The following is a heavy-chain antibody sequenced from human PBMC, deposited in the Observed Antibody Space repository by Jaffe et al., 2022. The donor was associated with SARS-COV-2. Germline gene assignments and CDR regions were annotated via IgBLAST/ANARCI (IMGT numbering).Heavy chain of an antibody. J-gene: IGHJ6*03. CDR3: ARGLGGGRRAAPARRAYYYYMDV. V-gene: IGHV4-34*01. D-gene: IGHD6-13*01. Sequence: QVQLQQWGAGLLKPSETLSLTCAVYGGSFSGYYWSWIRQPPGKGLEWIGEINHSGSTNYNPSLKSRVTISVDTSKNQFSLKLSSVTAADTAVYYCARGLGGGRRAAPARRAYYYYMDVWGKGTTVTVSS. CDR2: INHSGST. CDR1: GGSFSGYY.